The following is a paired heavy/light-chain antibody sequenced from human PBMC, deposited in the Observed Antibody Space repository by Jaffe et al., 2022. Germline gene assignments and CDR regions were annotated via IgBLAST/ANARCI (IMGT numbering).Light chain of an antibody. Sequence: QPVLTQSSSASASLGSSVKLTCTLSSGHSSYIIAWHQQQPGKAPRYLMKLEGSGSYNKGSGVPDRFSGSSSGADRYLTISNLQSEDEADYYCETWDSNTNWVFGGGTKLTVL. CDR1: SGHSSYI. J-gene: IGLJ3*02. CDR2: LEGSGSY. CDR3: ETWDSNTNWV. V-gene: IGLV4-60*03.
Heavy chain of an antibody. CDR2: ISGSGGST. D-gene: IGHD5-12*01. J-gene: IGHJ6*03. CDR3: AKGEGEATIGRMDYYYYYYMDV. V-gene: IGHV3-23*01. CDR1: GFTFSSYA. Sequence: EVQLLESGGGLVQPGGSLRLSCAASGFTFSSYAMSWVRQAPGKGLEWVSAISGSGGSTYYADSVKGRFTISRDNSKNTLYLQMNSLRAEDTAVYYCAKGEGEATIGRMDYYYYYYMDVWGKGTTVTVSS.